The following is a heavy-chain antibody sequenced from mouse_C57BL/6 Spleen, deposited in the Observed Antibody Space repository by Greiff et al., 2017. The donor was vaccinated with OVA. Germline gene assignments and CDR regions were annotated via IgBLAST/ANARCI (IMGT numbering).Heavy chain of an antibody. CDR1: GFNIKDDY. D-gene: IGHD3-2*02. CDR3: TTRQLRAFAY. V-gene: IGHV14-4*01. J-gene: IGHJ3*01. CDR2: IDPENGDT. Sequence: EVQLKESGAELVRPGASVKLSCTASGFNIKDDYMHWVKQRPEQGLEWIGWIDPENGDTEYASKFQGKATITADTSSNTAYLQLSSLPFEDTAVYYCTTRQLRAFAYWGQGTLVTVSA.